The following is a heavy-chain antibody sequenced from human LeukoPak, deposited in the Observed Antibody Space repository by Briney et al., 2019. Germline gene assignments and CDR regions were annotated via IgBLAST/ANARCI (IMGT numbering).Heavy chain of an antibody. D-gene: IGHD1-26*01. V-gene: IGHV3-20*04. CDR1: GFTFDDYG. CDR3: ARSRLGGSYRWGWNAFDI. J-gene: IGHJ3*02. CDR2: INWNGGST. Sequence: GGSLRLSCAASGFTFDDYGMSWVRQAPGKGLEWVSGINWNGGSTGYADSVKGRFTISRDNAKNSLYLQMNSLRAEDTALYYCARSRLGGSYRWGWNAFDIWGQGTMVTVSS.